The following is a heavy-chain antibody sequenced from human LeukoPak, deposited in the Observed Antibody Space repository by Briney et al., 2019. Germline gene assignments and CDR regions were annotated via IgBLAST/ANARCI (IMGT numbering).Heavy chain of an antibody. V-gene: IGHV1-2*02. CDR2: INPNSGGT. D-gene: IGHD6-13*01. CDR1: GYTFTGYY. CDR3: ARVYSSSWYYFDY. Sequence: GASVKVSCKASGYTFTGYYMHWVRQAPGQGLEWMGWINPNSGGTNYAQKFQGRVTMTRDTSISTAYMELSRLRSDDTAVYYCARVYSSSWYYFDYWGQGTLVTVPS. J-gene: IGHJ4*02.